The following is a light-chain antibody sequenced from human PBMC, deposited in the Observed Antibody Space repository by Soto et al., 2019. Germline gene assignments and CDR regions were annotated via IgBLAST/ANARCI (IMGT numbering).Light chain of an antibody. Sequence: QSVLTQPPSASGTPGQRVTISCSGSRSNIGSNPVNWYQQLPGTAPKLLIDSNNQRPSGVPDRFSGSRSGTSASPAISGLQSEDEADYYCSAWDDSLYGRVFGTGTQLTVL. CDR2: SNN. CDR3: SAWDDSLYGRV. V-gene: IGLV1-44*01. J-gene: IGLJ1*01. CDR1: RSNIGSNP.